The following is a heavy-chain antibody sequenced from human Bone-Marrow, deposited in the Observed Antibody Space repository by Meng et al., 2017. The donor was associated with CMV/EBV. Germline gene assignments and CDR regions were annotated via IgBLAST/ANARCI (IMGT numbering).Heavy chain of an antibody. V-gene: IGHV3-21*01. CDR2: ISSSSSYI. D-gene: IGHD2-2*01. CDR1: GFTFSSYS. Sequence: LSCAASGFTFSSYSMNWVRQAPGKGLEWVSSISSSSSYIYYADSVKGRFTISRDNAKNSLYLQMNSLRAEDTAVYYCARGGSKDYFDYWGQGTLVTVSS. J-gene: IGHJ4*02. CDR3: ARGGSKDYFDY.